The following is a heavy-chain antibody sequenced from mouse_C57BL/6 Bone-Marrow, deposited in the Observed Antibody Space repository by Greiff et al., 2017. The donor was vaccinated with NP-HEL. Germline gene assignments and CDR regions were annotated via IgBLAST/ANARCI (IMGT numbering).Heavy chain of an antibody. CDR3: ARRYYGSSFYAMDY. CDR1: GYTFTSYW. CDR2: IDPSDSYT. Sequence: QVQLQQPGAELVRPGTSVKLSCKASGYTFTSYWMHWVKQRPGQGLEWIGVIDPSDSYTNNNQKFKGKATLTVDTSSSTAYMQLSSLTSEDSAVYYCARRYYGSSFYAMDYWGQGTSVTVSS. J-gene: IGHJ4*01. V-gene: IGHV1-59*01. D-gene: IGHD1-1*01.